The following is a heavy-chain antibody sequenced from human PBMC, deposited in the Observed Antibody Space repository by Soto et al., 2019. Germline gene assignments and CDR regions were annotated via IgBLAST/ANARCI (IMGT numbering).Heavy chain of an antibody. Sequence: QVQLVESGGDLVKPGGSLRLSCAASGFTFSDYYMSWIRQAPGKGLEWVSYISSSGSYTNYPDSVKGLFTISRDNAKNSLYLQMNSLRAEDTAVYYCARDAYDSSVYLSWYFDLWGRGTLVTVSS. CDR3: ARDAYDSSVYLSWYFDL. CDR2: ISSSGSYT. D-gene: IGHD3-22*01. CDR1: GFTFSDYY. V-gene: IGHV3-11*06. J-gene: IGHJ2*01.